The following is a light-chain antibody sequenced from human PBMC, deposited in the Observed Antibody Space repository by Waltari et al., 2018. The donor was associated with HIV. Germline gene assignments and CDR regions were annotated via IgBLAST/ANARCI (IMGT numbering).Light chain of an antibody. Sequence: QSALTQPASVSGSPGQSITISCTGTSSDIGGPYSVSWYQQLPGKAPKLIIYAVTYRPSGVSNRFSGSKSGNTASLTISGLQGEDEADYYCLSYTITNTLVFGGGTKLTVL. J-gene: IGLJ3*02. V-gene: IGLV2-14*01. CDR3: LSYTITNTLV. CDR2: AVT. CDR1: SSDIGGPYS.